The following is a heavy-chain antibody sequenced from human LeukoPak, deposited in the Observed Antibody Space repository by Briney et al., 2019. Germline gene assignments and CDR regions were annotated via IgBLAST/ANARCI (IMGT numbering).Heavy chain of an antibody. CDR1: GGSITNYY. V-gene: IGHV4-59*08. CDR2: MYYLGCDT. J-gene: IGHJ3*01. Sequence: SETLSLTCTVSGGSITNYYWSWIRQSPGKGLEWIGYMYYLGCDTNYNPSLKSRVVMSVDTSKDDFSLRLSSVTAADSGVYYCARQPAGTATFDVWGQGAMVTVSS. D-gene: IGHD1-14*01. CDR3: ARQPAGTATFDV.